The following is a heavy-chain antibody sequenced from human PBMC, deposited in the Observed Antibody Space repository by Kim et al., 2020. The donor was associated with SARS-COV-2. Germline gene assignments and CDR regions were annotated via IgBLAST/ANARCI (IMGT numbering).Heavy chain of an antibody. Sequence: SETLSLTCSVSGGSISTYFWSWIRQPPGKGLEWIGQIQNVGSTKYNPSPKSRVTISTDTSKNQFSLTLTSVTAADTAVYYCARDREHTYGRSFGYWGQGTLVTVSS. D-gene: IGHD5-18*01. J-gene: IGHJ4*02. CDR1: GGSISTYF. CDR3: ARDREHTYGRSFGY. CDR2: IQNVGST. V-gene: IGHV4-59*01.